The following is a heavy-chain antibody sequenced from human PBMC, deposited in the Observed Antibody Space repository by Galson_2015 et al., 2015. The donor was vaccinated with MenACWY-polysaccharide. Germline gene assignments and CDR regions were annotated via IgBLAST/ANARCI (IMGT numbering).Heavy chain of an antibody. CDR2: INPNSGGT. CDR3: ARSIGGMYYFDY. J-gene: IGHJ4*02. CDR1: GYTFTGYY. V-gene: IGHV1-2*06. D-gene: IGHD1-26*01. Sequence: SVKVSCKASGYTFTGYYMYWVRQAPGQGLEWMGRINPNSGGTNYAQKFQGRVTMTRDTSISTAYMELSRLRSDDTAVYYCARSIGGMYYFDYWGQGTLVTVSS.